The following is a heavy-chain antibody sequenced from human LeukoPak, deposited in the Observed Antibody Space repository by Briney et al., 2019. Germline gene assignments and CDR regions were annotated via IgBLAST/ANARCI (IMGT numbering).Heavy chain of an antibody. J-gene: IGHJ3*02. D-gene: IGHD4-23*01. Sequence: GASVKVSCKASGGTFSSYASSWVRQAPGQGLEWMGRIIPILCIANYAQKFKGRVTITADKSTSTAYMALSSMRSEDTAVYYCARISSFGDNDAFDIWGQGTMVTVSS. CDR1: GGTFSSYA. V-gene: IGHV1-69*04. CDR3: ARISSFGDNDAFDI. CDR2: IIPILCIA.